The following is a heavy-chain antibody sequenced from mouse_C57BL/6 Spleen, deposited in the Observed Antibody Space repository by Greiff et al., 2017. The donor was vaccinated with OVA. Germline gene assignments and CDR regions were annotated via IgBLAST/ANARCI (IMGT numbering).Heavy chain of an antibody. CDR3: ARQLRLRGNAMDY. CDR1: GYTFTSYW. D-gene: IGHD3-2*02. J-gene: IGHJ4*01. CDR2: INPSNGGT. Sequence: QVQLQQPGTELVKPGASVKLSCKASGYTFTSYWMHWVKQRPGQGLEWIGNINPSNGGTNYNEKFKSKATLTVDKSSSTAYMQLSSLTAEYSAVYYCARQLRLRGNAMDYWGQGTSVTVSS. V-gene: IGHV1-53*01.